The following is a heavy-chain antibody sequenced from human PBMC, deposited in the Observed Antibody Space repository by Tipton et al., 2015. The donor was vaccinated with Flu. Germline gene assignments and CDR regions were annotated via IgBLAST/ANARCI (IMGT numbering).Heavy chain of an antibody. J-gene: IGHJ5*02. CDR3: ARLWIAAAGTAWFDP. CDR1: GGSFSGYY. V-gene: IGHV4-34*01. D-gene: IGHD6-13*01. CDR2: INHSGST. Sequence: TLSLTCAVYGGSFSGYYWSWIRQPPGKGLEWIGEINHSGSTNYNPSLKGRVTISVDTSKNQFSLKLSSVTAADTAVYYCARLWIAAAGTAWFDPWGQGTLVTVSS.